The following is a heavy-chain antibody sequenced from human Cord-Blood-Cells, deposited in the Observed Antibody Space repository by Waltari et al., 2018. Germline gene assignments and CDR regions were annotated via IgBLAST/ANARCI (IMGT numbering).Heavy chain of an antibody. Sequence: VQLVQSGAEVKKPGASVKDPCKSSGSTFTGYAMHWVRQTPGQGLEWMGWINPNSGGTNYAQKFQGRVTMTRDTSISTAYMELSRLRSDDTAVYYCARGQANWGPFDIWGQGTMVTDSS. CDR2: INPNSGGT. CDR1: GSTFTGYA. CDR3: ARGQANWGPFDI. J-gene: IGHJ3*02. V-gene: IGHV1-2*02. D-gene: IGHD7-27*01.